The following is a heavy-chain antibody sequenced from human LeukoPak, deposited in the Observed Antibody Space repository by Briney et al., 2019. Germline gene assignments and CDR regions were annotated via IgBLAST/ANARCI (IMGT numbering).Heavy chain of an antibody. V-gene: IGHV4-59*12. D-gene: IGHD4-17*01. CDR1: GGSISSYY. J-gene: IGHJ4*02. Sequence: SETLPLTCTVSGGSISSYYWSWIRQPPGKGLEWIGYIKYSGSTNYNPSLKSRVTISVDTSKNQFSLKLSSVTAADTAVYYCARGWGTTVTTALFDYWGQGTLVTVSS. CDR3: ARGWGTTVTTALFDY. CDR2: IKYSGST.